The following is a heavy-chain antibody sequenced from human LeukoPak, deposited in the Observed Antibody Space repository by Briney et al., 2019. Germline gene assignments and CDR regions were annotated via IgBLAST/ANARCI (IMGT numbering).Heavy chain of an antibody. D-gene: IGHD4-17*01. Sequence: SVKVSCKASGYTFTSYDINWVRQATGQGLEWMGWMNPNSGNTGYAQKFQGRVTMTRNTSISTAYMELSSLRAEDTAVYYCARDMGYYGDYPGSYYYYYMDVWGRGTTVTVSS. V-gene: IGHV1-8*01. J-gene: IGHJ6*03. CDR3: ARDMGYYGDYPGSYYYYYMDV. CDR1: GYTFTSYD. CDR2: MNPNSGNT.